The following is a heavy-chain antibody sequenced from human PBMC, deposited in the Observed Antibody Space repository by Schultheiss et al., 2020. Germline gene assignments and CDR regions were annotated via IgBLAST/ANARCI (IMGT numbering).Heavy chain of an antibody. CDR2: IWFDGTNK. Sequence: GESLKISCAASGFDFSDYGMHWVRQAPGKGLEWVAVIWFDGTNKYYAYSVKGRFTISRDNSRNTLYLQMNSLRAEDTAAYYCARGSVYGGYDYGMEVWGQGTTVTVSS. D-gene: IGHD4-23*01. CDR3: ARGSVYGGYDYGMEV. V-gene: IGHV3-33*01. CDR1: GFDFSDYG. J-gene: IGHJ6*02.